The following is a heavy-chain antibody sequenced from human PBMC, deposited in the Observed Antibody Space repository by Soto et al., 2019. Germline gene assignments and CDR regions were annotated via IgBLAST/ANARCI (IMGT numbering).Heavy chain of an antibody. V-gene: IGHV1-69*13. J-gene: IGHJ6*03. CDR3: ARDGRGDGYIDV. CDR2: IIPIFGTA. CDR1: GGTFSSYA. Sequence: WASVKVSCKASGGTFSSYAISWVRQAPGQGLEWMGGIIPIFGTANYTQKFQGRVTITADESTSTAYMELSSLRSEDTAVYYCARDGRGDGYIDVWGQGTTVTVSS. D-gene: IGHD3-10*01.